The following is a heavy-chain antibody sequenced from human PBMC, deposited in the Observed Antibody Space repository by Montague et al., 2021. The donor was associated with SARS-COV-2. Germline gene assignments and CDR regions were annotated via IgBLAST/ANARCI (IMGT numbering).Heavy chain of an antibody. CDR2: IYYSGST. D-gene: IGHD5-12*01. CDR1: GGSIRSSSYY. CDR3: ARTTWLRGYFDL. J-gene: IGHJ2*01. Sequence: SETLSLTCTVSGGSIRSSSYYWGWIRQPPGKGLECIRSIYYSGSTYYNPSLKSRVTISVDTSKNHFSLKLSSVTAADTAVYYCARTTWLRGYFDLWGRGTLVTVSS. V-gene: IGHV4-39*07.